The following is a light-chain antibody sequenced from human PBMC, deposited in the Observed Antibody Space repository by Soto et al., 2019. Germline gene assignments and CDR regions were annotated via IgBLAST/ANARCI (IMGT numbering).Light chain of an antibody. CDR2: EVS. Sequence: QSVLTQPASVSGSPGQSITISCIGSDSDVGAYTSVSWYQQHPGKAPKLLIYEVSNWPSGVSRRFSGSKSGNTASLTISGLQAEDEAHYYCSSYTSDNRDYVFGTGPKVTVL. J-gene: IGLJ1*01. V-gene: IGLV2-14*01. CDR1: DSDVGAYTS. CDR3: SSYTSDNRDYV.